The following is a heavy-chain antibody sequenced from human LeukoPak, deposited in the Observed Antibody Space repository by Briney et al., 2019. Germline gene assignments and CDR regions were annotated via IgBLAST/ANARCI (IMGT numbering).Heavy chain of an antibody. Sequence: RGSLRLSCAASGFTFSTYWMSWVRQAPGKGLEWVANIKEDGSDKNFLDSVKGRFTISRDNAKNSLYLQMNSLRAEDTAVYYCARDRGFSTFDYWGQGTLVTVSS. J-gene: IGHJ4*02. D-gene: IGHD3-22*01. CDR2: IKEDGSDK. CDR1: GFTFSTYW. CDR3: ARDRGFSTFDY. V-gene: IGHV3-7*01.